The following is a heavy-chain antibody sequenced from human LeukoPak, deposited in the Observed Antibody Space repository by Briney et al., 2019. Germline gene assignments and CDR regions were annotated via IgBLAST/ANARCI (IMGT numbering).Heavy chain of an antibody. CDR1: GYTFTSYG. Sequence: ASVKVSCKASGYTFTSYGISWVRQAPGQGLEWMGWISAYNGNTNYAQKLQGRVTMTTDTSTSTAYMELRSLRSDDTAVYYCAREGVVVASPYYYYGMDVWGQGTTVTVSS. CDR3: AREGVVVASPYYYYGMDV. CDR2: ISAYNGNT. D-gene: IGHD2-15*01. V-gene: IGHV1-18*01. J-gene: IGHJ6*02.